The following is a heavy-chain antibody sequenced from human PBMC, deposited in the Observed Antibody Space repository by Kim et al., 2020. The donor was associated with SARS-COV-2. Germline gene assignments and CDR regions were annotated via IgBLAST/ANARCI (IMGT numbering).Heavy chain of an antibody. Sequence: SETLSLTCTVSGGSVSGYYWTWIRQPPGKGLEWIGYIYYSGSTRYSPSLKSRVTMSVDTARRQISLTLSSVTAADTAMYYCTRSSGWGSRDLYSANFDYWGPGTLVTVSS. CDR3: TRSSGWGSRDLYSANFDY. CDR1: GGSVSGYY. V-gene: IGHV4-59*02. CDR2: IYYSGST. D-gene: IGHD3-10*01. J-gene: IGHJ4*02.